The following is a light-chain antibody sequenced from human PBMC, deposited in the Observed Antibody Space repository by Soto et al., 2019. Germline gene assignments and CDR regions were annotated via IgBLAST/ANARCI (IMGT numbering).Light chain of an antibody. CDR1: SSDVGGYEY. V-gene: IGLV2-8*01. CDR2: EVI. CDR3: SSYAGSNNLHVL. Sequence: QSALTQPPSASGSPGQSVTISCTGRSSDVGGYEYVSWYQQHPGKAPKLIIYEVIKRPSGVPDRFSGSKSGNTASLTVSGLQAEDEADYYCSSYAGSNNLHVLFGGGTKLTVL. J-gene: IGLJ2*01.